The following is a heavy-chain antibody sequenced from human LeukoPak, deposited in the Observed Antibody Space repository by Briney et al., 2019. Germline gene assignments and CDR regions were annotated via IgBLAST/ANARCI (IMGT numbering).Heavy chain of an antibody. CDR1: GFTFSSYA. Sequence: TGGSLRLSCAASGFTFSSYAMSWVRQAPGKGLEWVSAISGSGGSTYYADSVKGRFTISRDNSKNTPYLQMNSLRAEDTAVYYCAKFNDYYGSGSTNYFDYWGQGTLVTVSS. J-gene: IGHJ4*02. V-gene: IGHV3-23*01. CDR3: AKFNDYYGSGSTNYFDY. D-gene: IGHD3-10*01. CDR2: ISGSGGST.